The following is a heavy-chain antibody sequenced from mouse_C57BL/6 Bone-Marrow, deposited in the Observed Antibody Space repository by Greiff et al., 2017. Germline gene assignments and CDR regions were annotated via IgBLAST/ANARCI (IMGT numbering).Heavy chain of an antibody. V-gene: IGHV5-17*01. D-gene: IGHD1-1*02. CDR2: ISSGSSTI. CDR3: ARVGGCYAMDY. CDR1: GFTFSDYG. Sequence: VQLQQSGGGLVKPGGSLKLSCAASGFTFSDYGMHWVRQAPEKGLEWVAYISSGSSTIYYADTVKGRFTISRDNAKNTLFLQMTSLGSDDTSMYYCARVGGCYAMDYWGQGTSVTVSS. J-gene: IGHJ4*01.